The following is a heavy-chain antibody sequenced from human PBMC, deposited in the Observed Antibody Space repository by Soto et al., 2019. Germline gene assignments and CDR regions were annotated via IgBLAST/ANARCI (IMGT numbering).Heavy chain of an antibody. CDR3: ARRAAAVVAHYYYGMDV. D-gene: IGHD6-13*01. Sequence: GESLKISCKGSGYSFTSYWISWVRQMPGKGLEWMGRIDPSDSYTNYSPSFQGHVTISADKSISTAYLQWSSLKASDTAMYYCARRAAAVVAHYYYGMDVWGQGTTVTVSS. CDR2: IDPSDSYT. CDR1: GYSFTSYW. J-gene: IGHJ6*02. V-gene: IGHV5-10-1*01.